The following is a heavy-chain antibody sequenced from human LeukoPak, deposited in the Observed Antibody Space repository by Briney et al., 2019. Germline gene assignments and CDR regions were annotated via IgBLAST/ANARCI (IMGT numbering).Heavy chain of an antibody. D-gene: IGHD5-12*01. J-gene: IGHJ4*02. CDR3: AKDGYHRGYSGYDFDY. Sequence: PSETLSLTCAVYGGSFSGYYWSWIRQPPGKGLEWVSAISGSGGSTYYADSVKGRFTISRDNSKNTLYLQMNSLRAEDTAVYYCAKDGYHRGYSGYDFDYWGQGTLVTVSS. CDR1: GGSFSGYY. CDR2: ISGSGGST. V-gene: IGHV3-23*01.